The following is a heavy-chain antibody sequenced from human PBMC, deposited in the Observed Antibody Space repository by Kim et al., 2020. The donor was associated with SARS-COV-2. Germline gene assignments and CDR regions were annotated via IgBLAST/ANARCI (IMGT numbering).Heavy chain of an antibody. CDR2: INPSGGST. CDR1: GYTFTSYY. Sequence: ASVKVSCKASGYTFTSYYMHWVRQAPGQGLEWMGIINPSGGSTSYAQKFQGRVTMTRDTSTSTVYMELSSLRSEDTAVYYCARDGLIVVVPGRKFDPWGQGTLVTVSS. V-gene: IGHV1-46*01. D-gene: IGHD2-2*01. J-gene: IGHJ5*02. CDR3: ARDGLIVVVPGRKFDP.